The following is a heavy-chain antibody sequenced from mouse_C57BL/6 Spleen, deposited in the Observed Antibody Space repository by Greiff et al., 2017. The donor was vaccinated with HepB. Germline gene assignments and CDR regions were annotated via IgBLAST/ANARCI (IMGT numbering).Heavy chain of an antibody. CDR2: IRSKSNNYAT. CDR1: GFSFNTYA. CDR3: VRDYYGSSYAMDY. J-gene: IGHJ4*01. D-gene: IGHD1-1*01. V-gene: IGHV10-1*01. Sequence: EVQLVESGGGLVQPKGSLKLSCAASGFSFNTYAMNWVRQAPGKGLEWVARIRSKSNNYATYYADSVKDRLTISRDDSESMLYLQMNNLKTEDTAMYYCVRDYYGSSYAMDYWGQGTSVTVSS.